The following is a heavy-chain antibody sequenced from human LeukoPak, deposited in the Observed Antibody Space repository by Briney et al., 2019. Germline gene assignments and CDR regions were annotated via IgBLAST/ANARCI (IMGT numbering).Heavy chain of an antibody. CDR3: ARLCFSDLRYFDY. CDR2: IKNDGSVT. Sequence: GGSLRLSCAVSGFSISSSWMSWVCQAPGKGLEWVANIKNDGSVTYYVDSVKGRFTISRDNAKNSLYLQMNSLRADDTAVYYCARLCFSDLRYFDYWGQGTLVPVSS. D-gene: IGHD3-16*01. J-gene: IGHJ4*02. CDR1: GFSISSSW. V-gene: IGHV3-7*03.